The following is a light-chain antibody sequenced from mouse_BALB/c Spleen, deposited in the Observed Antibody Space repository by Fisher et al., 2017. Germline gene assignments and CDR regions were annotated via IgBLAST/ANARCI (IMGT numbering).Light chain of an antibody. CDR1: QSISNN. V-gene: IGKV5-43*01. CDR3: QQSNEDPLT. Sequence: DIVLTQTPATLSVTPGDSVSLSCRASQSISNNLHWYQQKSHESPRLLIKYASQSISGIPARFSGSGSRTDFTLTINPVEADDVATYYCQQSNEDPLTFGAGTKLELK. J-gene: IGKJ5*01. CDR2: YAS.